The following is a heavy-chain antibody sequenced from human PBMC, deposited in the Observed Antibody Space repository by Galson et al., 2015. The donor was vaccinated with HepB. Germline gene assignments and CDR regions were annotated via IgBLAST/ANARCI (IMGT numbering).Heavy chain of an antibody. D-gene: IGHD3-10*01. V-gene: IGHV3-9*01. CDR3: AKAKPPYYYGSGSYVWYFDL. Sequence: SLRLSCAASGFTFDDYAMHWVRQAPGKGLEWVSGISWNSGSIGYADSVKGRFTISRDNAKNSLYLQTNSLRAEDTALYYCAKAKPPYYYGSGSYVWYFDLWGRGTLVTVSS. CDR2: ISWNSGSI. J-gene: IGHJ2*01. CDR1: GFTFDDYA.